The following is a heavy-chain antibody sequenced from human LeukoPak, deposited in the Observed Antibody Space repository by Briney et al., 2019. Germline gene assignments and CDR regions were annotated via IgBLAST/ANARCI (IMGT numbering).Heavy chain of an antibody. CDR1: GFTFSSYA. D-gene: IGHD2-15*01. CDR2: ISGSGGST. CDR3: AKVHLGYCSGGSCYHFDY. Sequence: GGSLRLSCAASGFTFSSYAMSWVRQAPGKGLEWVSAISGSGGSTYYADSVKGRFTISRDNSKNTLYLQMNSLRAEDTAVYYCAKVHLGYCSGGSCYHFDYWGQGTLVTVSS. V-gene: IGHV3-23*01. J-gene: IGHJ4*02.